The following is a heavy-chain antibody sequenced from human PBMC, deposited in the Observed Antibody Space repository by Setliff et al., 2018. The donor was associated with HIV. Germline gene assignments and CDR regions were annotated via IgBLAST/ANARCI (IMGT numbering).Heavy chain of an antibody. D-gene: IGHD3-16*01. J-gene: IGHJ4*02. CDR2: IWHDGSNQ. CDR1: GFTFNDYA. CDR3: VKNLYTEMWGEVFDS. Sequence: GGSLRLSCAASGFTFNDYAMHWVRQAPGKGLEWVAVIWHDGSNQYYADSVKGRFTISRDNSRNTQYLQMNSLSVEDTAVYYCVKNLYTEMWGEVFDSWGRGTLVTVSS. V-gene: IGHV3-33*06.